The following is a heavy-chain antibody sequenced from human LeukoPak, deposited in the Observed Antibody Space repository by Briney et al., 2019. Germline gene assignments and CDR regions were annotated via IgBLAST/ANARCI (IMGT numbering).Heavy chain of an antibody. Sequence: GSLRLPFAASAFSFSTYAISWVRQAPGKGLGWGSSITDTGDRTYYTDSVKGRFTISRDNSWNTLSLQMNNLRGEDTARYYCARDPRPGYSGGWYYFDYWGQGALVTVSS. V-gene: IGHV3-23*01. CDR3: ARDPRPGYSGGWYYFDY. CDR2: ITDTGDRT. J-gene: IGHJ4*02. CDR1: AFSFSTYA. D-gene: IGHD6-19*01.